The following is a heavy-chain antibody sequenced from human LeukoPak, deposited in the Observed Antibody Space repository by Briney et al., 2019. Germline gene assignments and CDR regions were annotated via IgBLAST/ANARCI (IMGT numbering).Heavy chain of an antibody. D-gene: IGHD3-16*01. CDR3: ARHSSRESFYDFDS. Sequence: ASVKVSCKASGGTAITHIINWVRQAPGQGLEWMGRIIPMLGIPNYAQKFQGRVTFTADRSTNTAYMALSSLRSEDTAVYYCARHSSRESFYDFDSWGQGALIIVSS. CDR2: IIPMLGIP. J-gene: IGHJ4*02. V-gene: IGHV1-69*02. CDR1: GGTAITHI.